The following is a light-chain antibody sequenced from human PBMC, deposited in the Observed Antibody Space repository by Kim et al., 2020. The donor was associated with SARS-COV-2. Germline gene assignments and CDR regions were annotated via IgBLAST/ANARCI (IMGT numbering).Light chain of an antibody. J-gene: IGKJ3*01. CDR2: TTA. V-gene: IGKV1-39*01. CDR3: QQSYITPFT. Sequence: DIQMTQSPSSLSASLGDRVTITCRASQSIGTHLNWFQQKPGKAPNLLIYTTANLQSGVPSRFSGSGSETDFTLTISSLQPEDFATYFCQQSYITPFTFGPGTKVDIK. CDR1: QSIGTH.